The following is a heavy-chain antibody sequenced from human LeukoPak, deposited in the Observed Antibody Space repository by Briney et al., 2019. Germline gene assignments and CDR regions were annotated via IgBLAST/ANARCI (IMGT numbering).Heavy chain of an antibody. CDR3: AGRLWRRDGYNLSAFDI. CDR2: IYYSGST. Sequence: SETLSLTCTVSGGSISSYYWNWIRQPPGKGLEGIGNIYYSGSTNSNPSLKSRVTISVDTSKHQFSLKLSSVTAADTAVYYCAGRLWRRDGYNLSAFDIWGQGTMVTVSS. J-gene: IGHJ3*02. V-gene: IGHV4-59*01. D-gene: IGHD5-24*01. CDR1: GGSISSYY.